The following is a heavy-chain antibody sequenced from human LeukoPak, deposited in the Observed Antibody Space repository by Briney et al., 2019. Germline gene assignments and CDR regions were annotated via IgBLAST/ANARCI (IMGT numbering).Heavy chain of an antibody. CDR2: IGSRPTTT. CDR3: ATSGAYEISWAFNI. V-gene: IGHV3-48*03. Sequence: AGGSLRLSCAGSGFTFSTYEMNWLRQAPGKGLEWVSYIGSRPTTTYYAESVRGLFTISRDNTKNSVFLQMTSLRADDAAVYFCATSGAYEISWAFNIWGQGTMVAVS. CDR1: GFTFSTYE. J-gene: IGHJ3*02. D-gene: IGHD3-9*01.